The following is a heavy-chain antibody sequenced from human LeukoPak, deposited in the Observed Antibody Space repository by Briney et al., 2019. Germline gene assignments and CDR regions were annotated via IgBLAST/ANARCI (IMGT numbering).Heavy chain of an antibody. CDR3: AKDGGYSSSSVGFDY. V-gene: IGHV3-30*18. J-gene: IGHJ4*02. CDR1: GFTFSSYG. CDR2: ISYDGSNK. Sequence: GGSLRLSCAASGFTFSSYGMHWVRQAPGKGLEWVAGISYDGSNKYYADSVKGRFTISRDNSKNTLYLQMNSLRAEDTAVYYCAKDGGYSSSSVGFDYWGQGTLVTVSS. D-gene: IGHD6-6*01.